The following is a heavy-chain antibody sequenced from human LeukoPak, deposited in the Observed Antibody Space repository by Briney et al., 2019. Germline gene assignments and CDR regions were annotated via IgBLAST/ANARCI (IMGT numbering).Heavy chain of an antibody. D-gene: IGHD6-6*01. Sequence: PSETLSLTCAVYGGSFSGYYWSWIRQPPGKGLEWIGEINHSGSTNYNPSLKSRVTISVDKSKNQFSLKLSSVTAADTAVYYCARAEYSSSWGFDYWGQGTLVTVSS. CDR3: ARAEYSSSWGFDY. J-gene: IGHJ4*02. CDR2: INHSGST. V-gene: IGHV4-34*01. CDR1: GGSFSGYY.